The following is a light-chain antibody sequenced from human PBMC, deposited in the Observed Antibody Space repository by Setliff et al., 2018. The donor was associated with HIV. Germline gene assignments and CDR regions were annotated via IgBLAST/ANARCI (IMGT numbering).Light chain of an antibody. CDR1: RSDIGAYTY. CDR2: EVN. Sequence: QSALIQPASVSGSPGQSITISCTGSRSDIGAYTYVSWYQHHPGKAPKLIISEVNKRPSGVSTRFSGSRSGNTASLTISGLQAEDESDYYCTSYTSSSTLVFGGGTKVTVL. J-gene: IGLJ3*02. CDR3: TSYTSSSTLV. V-gene: IGLV2-14*01.